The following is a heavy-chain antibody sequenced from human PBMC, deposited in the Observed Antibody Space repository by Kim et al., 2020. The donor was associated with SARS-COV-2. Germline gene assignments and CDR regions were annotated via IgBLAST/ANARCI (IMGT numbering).Heavy chain of an antibody. D-gene: IGHD2-2*01. CDR2: IIPIFGTA. J-gene: IGHJ5*02. Sequence: SVKVSCKASGGTFSSYAISWVRQAPGQGLEWMGGIIPIFGTANYAQKFQGRVTITADESTSTAYMELSSLRSEDTAVYYCAREEVVPAAKDWFDPWGQGTLVTVSS. CDR3: AREEVVPAAKDWFDP. CDR1: GGTFSSYA. V-gene: IGHV1-69*13.